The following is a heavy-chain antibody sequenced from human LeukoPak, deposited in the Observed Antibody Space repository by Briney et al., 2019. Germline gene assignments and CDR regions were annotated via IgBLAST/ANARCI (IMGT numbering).Heavy chain of an antibody. Sequence: ASVKVSCKASGGTFSSYAISWVRQAPGQGLEWMGRIIPSLGIANYAHKFQGRVTITADKSTSTAYMELSSLRSEDTAVYYCARDRRYYDFWSGFQQPGMDVWGQGTTVTVSS. CDR3: ARDRRYYDFWSGFQQPGMDV. D-gene: IGHD3-3*01. V-gene: IGHV1-69*04. CDR1: GGTFSSYA. CDR2: IIPSLGIA. J-gene: IGHJ6*02.